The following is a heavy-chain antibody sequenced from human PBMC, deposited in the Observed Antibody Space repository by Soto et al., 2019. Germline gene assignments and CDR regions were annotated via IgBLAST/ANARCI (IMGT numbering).Heavy chain of an antibody. CDR1: GGSISSYY. Sequence: QVQLQESGPGLVKPSETLSLTCTVSGGSISSYYWSWIRQPPGKGLEWIGYIYYSGSTNYNPSLKSRVTISVDTSKNQFSLKLSSVTAADTAVYYCARRWGRTFDYWGQGTLDTVSS. CDR3: ARRWGRTFDY. D-gene: IGHD1-26*01. J-gene: IGHJ4*02. V-gene: IGHV4-59*08. CDR2: IYYSGST.